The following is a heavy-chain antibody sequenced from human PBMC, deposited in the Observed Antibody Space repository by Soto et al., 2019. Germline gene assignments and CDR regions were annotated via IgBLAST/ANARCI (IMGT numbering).Heavy chain of an antibody. D-gene: IGHD5-18*01. CDR3: AKDIVRYTYGACDY. Sequence: PGGSLRLSCAASGFTFNTYGMYWVRQAPGKGLEWVAAISYDGSNKYHADSVKGRFTISRDNSKNTLYLQMNSLRVEDTAVYYCAKDIVRYTYGACDYWGQGAQVTVSS. J-gene: IGHJ4*02. CDR2: ISYDGSNK. CDR1: GFTFNTYG. V-gene: IGHV3-30*18.